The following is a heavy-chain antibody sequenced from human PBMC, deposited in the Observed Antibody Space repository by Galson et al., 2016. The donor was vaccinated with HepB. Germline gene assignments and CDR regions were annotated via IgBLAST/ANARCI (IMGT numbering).Heavy chain of an antibody. D-gene: IGHD6-19*01. CDR1: GFTFSTYA. V-gene: IGHV3-23*01. CDR3: AKSQPGYSSGWYTLPIDAFDI. CDR2: ISGSGAGT. J-gene: IGHJ3*02. Sequence: SLRLSCAASGFTFSTYAMSWVRQAPGKGLEWVSAISGSGAGTYYAGSVKGRFTISRDNSKNTLYLHTNSLRAEDTAVYYCAKSQPGYSSGWYTLPIDAFDIWGQGTMVTVSS.